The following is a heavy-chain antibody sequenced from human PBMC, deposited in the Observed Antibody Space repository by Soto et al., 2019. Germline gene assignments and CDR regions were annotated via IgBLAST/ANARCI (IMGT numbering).Heavy chain of an antibody. CDR2: IRSKANSYAT. V-gene: IGHV3-73*01. CDR3: TSTGQQRRPY. Sequence: EVQLVESGGGLVQPGGSLKLSCAASGFTFSGSAMHWVRQASGKGLEWVGRIRSKANSYATAYAASVKGRFTISRDDSKNTAYLQMNSLKTEDTAVYYCTSTGQQRRPYWGQGTLVTVSS. D-gene: IGHD6-13*01. J-gene: IGHJ4*02. CDR1: GFTFSGSA.